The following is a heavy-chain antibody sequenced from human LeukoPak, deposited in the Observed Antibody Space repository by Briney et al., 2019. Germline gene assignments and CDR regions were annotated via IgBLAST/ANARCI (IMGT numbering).Heavy chain of an antibody. CDR3: ARDRVNYYDSSGPHYDAFDI. CDR2: ISYDGSNK. V-gene: IGHV3-30*03. CDR1: GFTFSSYG. J-gene: IGHJ3*02. Sequence: GGSLRLSCAASGFTFSSYGMHWVRQAPGKGLEWVAVISYDGSNKYYADSVKGRFTISRDNSKNTLYLQMNSLRAEDTAVYYCARDRVNYYDSSGPHYDAFDIWGQGTMVTVSS. D-gene: IGHD3-22*01.